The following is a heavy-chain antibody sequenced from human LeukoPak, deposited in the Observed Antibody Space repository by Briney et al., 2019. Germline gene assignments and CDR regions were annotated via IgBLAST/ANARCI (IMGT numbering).Heavy chain of an antibody. V-gene: IGHV1-69*05. J-gene: IGHJ6*03. CDR3: ARGGIAAPRVLYYYYMDV. CDR1: GGTFSSYA. Sequence: ASVKVSCKASGGTFSSYAISWVRQAPGQGLEWMGGIIPIFGTANYAQKFQGRVTITTDESTSIAYMELSSLRSEDTAVYYCARGGIAAPRVLYYYYMDVWGKGTAVTVSS. CDR2: IIPIFGTA. D-gene: IGHD6-13*01.